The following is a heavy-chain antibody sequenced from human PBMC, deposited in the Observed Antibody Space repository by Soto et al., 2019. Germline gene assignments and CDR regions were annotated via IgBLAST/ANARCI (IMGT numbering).Heavy chain of an antibody. Sequence: TGGSLRLSCAASGFTFSSYAMSWVRQAPGKGLKWVSGISGSGGSTHYADSVKGRFTISRDNSKNTLYLQMNSLRAEDTAVYYCAKVYILTIIVGMYDFWGQGTLVTVSS. D-gene: IGHD3-22*01. V-gene: IGHV3-23*01. CDR1: GFTFSSYA. J-gene: IGHJ4*02. CDR3: AKVYILTIIVGMYDF. CDR2: ISGSGGST.